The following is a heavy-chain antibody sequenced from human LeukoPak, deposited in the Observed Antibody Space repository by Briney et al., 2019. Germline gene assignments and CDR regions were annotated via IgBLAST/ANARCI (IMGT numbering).Heavy chain of an antibody. D-gene: IGHD2/OR15-2a*01. Sequence: SVKVSCKASGGTFSSYAISWVRQAPGQGLEWMGGIIPIFGTANYAQKFQGRVTITADESTSTAYMELSSLRSEDTAVYYCARGGPREEYYYYMDVWGKGTTVTISS. V-gene: IGHV1-69*13. CDR2: IIPIFGTA. CDR1: GGTFSSYA. CDR3: ARGGPREEYYYYMDV. J-gene: IGHJ6*03.